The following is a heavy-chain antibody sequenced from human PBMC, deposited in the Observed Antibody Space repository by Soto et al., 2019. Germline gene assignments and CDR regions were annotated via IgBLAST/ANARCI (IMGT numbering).Heavy chain of an antibody. CDR2: IYNGEST. D-gene: IGHD6-19*01. CDR3: AQTTGWPGFDY. CDR1: GASISNYY. V-gene: IGHV4-4*09. J-gene: IGHJ4*02. Sequence: QMQLQESGPGLVKPSETMSLTCTASGASISNYYWNWIRQPPGKGLEWIGHIYNGESTNYNPSLKSRVTLSVDTAKNQFSLKLGSVTAADTAVYYCAQTTGWPGFDYWGQGILVTVSS.